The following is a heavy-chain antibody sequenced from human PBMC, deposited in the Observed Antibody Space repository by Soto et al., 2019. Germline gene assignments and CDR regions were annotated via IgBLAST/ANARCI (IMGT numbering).Heavy chain of an antibody. D-gene: IGHD6-19*01. CDR1: GFTFSSYW. CDR3: ARDMYSSGWNYYYYYGMDV. Sequence: GGSLRLSCAASGFTFSSYWMHWVRQAPGKGLVWVSRINSDGSSTSYADSVKGRFTISRDNAKNTLYPQMNSLRAEDTAVYYCARDMYSSGWNYYYYYGMDVWGQGTTVTVSS. V-gene: IGHV3-74*01. J-gene: IGHJ6*02. CDR2: INSDGSST.